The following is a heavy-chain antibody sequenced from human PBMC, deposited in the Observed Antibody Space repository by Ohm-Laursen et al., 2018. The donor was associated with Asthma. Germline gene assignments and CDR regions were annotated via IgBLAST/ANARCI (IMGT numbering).Heavy chain of an antibody. Sequence: SLRLSCAASGFTFSSYAMSWVRQAPGKGLEWVSAISGSGGSTYYADSVKGRFTISRDNSKNSLYLQMNSLRAEDTAVYYCAKFGRDYRSHGMDVWGQGTTVTVSS. J-gene: IGHJ6*02. V-gene: IGHV3-23*01. CDR1: GFTFSSYA. D-gene: IGHD4-11*01. CDR2: ISGSGGST. CDR3: AKFGRDYRSHGMDV.